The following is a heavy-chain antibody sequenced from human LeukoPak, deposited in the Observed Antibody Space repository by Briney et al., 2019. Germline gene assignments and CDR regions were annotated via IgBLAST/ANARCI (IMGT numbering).Heavy chain of an antibody. D-gene: IGHD2-8*01. Sequence: PGGSLRLSCIASGFTFSTCAMSWVRQAPGEGLEWVSAITDSGGSTYYADSVKGRFTISRDNSKNTLYLQMNSLRAEDTAVYYCARAGDCTNGICYTADLDYWGQGTLVTVSS. CDR2: ITDSGGST. J-gene: IGHJ4*02. CDR1: GFTFSTCA. CDR3: ARAGDCTNGICYTADLDY. V-gene: IGHV3-23*01.